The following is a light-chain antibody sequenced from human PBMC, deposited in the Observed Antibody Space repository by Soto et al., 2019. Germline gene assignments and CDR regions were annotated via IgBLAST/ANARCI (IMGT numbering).Light chain of an antibody. CDR3: SSYAGSNDFV. Sequence: PPSASGSPGQSVTLSCTGTSSDVGAYDFVSWYQQHPGKAPKLVIFEVSKRPSGVPDRFSGSKSGNTASLTVSGLQAEDEADYYCSSYAGSNDFVFGTGTKVTVL. CDR2: EVS. CDR1: SSDVGAYDF. V-gene: IGLV2-8*01. J-gene: IGLJ1*01.